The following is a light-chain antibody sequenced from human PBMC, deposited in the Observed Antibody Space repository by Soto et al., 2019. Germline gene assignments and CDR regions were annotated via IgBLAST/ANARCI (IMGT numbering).Light chain of an antibody. V-gene: IGLV1-47*02. J-gene: IGLJ3*02. Sequence: QSVLTQPPSASGTPGQRVTISCSGRFSNIGSNYVYWYQQLPGTAPKLLIFTNDQRTSGVLGRFSGSKSGTSASLAISGLRSEDEADYYCAGWDDGLSGWVFGGGTKVTVL. CDR1: FSNIGSNY. CDR2: TND. CDR3: AGWDDGLSGWV.